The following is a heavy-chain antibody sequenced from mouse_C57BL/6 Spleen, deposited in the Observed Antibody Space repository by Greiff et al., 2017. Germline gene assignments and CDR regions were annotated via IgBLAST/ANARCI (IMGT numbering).Heavy chain of an antibody. CDR2: IYPGSGST. D-gene: IGHD1-1*01. CDR1: GYTFTSYW. V-gene: IGHV1-55*01. J-gene: IGHJ4*01. Sequence: VQLQQPGAELVKPGASVKMSCKASGYTFTSYWITWVKQRPGQGLEWIGDIYPGSGSTNYNEKFKSKATLTVDTSSSTAYMQRSSLTSEDSAVYYCADYYGSSYGAMDYWGQGTSVTVSS. CDR3: ADYYGSSYGAMDY.